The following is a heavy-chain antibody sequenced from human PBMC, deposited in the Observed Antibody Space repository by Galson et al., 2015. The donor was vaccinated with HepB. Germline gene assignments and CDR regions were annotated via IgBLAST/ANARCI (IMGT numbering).Heavy chain of an antibody. Sequence: SVKVSCKASGYIFTSYAIHWVRQAPGQRLEWMGWINAGNGNTKYSQNFQGRVTITTDTSASTAYMELSSLRSEDTAVYYCARWVVAVARVWFDLWGQGTLVTVSS. V-gene: IGHV1-3*01. CDR3: ARWVVAVARVWFDL. CDR2: INAGNGNT. D-gene: IGHD6-19*01. CDR1: GYIFTSYA. J-gene: IGHJ5*02.